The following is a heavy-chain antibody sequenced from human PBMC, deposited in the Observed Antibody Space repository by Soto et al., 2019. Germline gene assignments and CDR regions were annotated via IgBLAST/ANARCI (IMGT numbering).Heavy chain of an antibody. CDR3: AREKSYISGPKNFDY. CDR2: INPGDHST. V-gene: IGHV1-46*01. Sequence: ASVKVSCKASGYSVTAYYMHWLRLAPGQAFEWMGIINPGDHSTRYSHNFQGRVAMSVDTSKNQFSLKLRSVTAADTAVYYCAREKSYISGPKNFDYWGQGTLVTVSS. D-gene: IGHD1-26*01. CDR1: GYSVTAYY. J-gene: IGHJ4*02.